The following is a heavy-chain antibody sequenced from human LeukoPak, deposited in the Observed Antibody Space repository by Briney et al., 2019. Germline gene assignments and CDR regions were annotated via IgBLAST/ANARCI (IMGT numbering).Heavy chain of an antibody. CDR2: INHSGST. Sequence: SETLSLTCAVSGESFSGNFWTWIRQPPGKGLEWIGEINHSGSTNYNPSLKSRVTISVDTSKNQFSLKLSSVTAADTAVYYCASLYGDYDDYWGQGTLVTVSS. V-gene: IGHV4-34*01. CDR1: GESFSGNF. CDR3: ASLYGDYDDY. J-gene: IGHJ4*02. D-gene: IGHD4-17*01.